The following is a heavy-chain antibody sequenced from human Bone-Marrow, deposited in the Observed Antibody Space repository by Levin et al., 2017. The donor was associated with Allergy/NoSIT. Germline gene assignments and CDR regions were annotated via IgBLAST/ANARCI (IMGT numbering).Heavy chain of an antibody. J-gene: IGHJ4*02. CDR1: GFTFSSYG. CDR3: ASNYCSSTSCPLWAPFDY. V-gene: IGHV3-33*01. D-gene: IGHD2-2*01. CDR2: IWYDGSNK. Sequence: PGGSLRLSCAASGFTFSSYGMHWVRQAPGKGLEWVAVIWYDGSNKYYADSVKGRFTISRDNSKNTLYLQMNSLRAEDTAVYYCASNYCSSTSCPLWAPFDYWGQGTLVTVSS.